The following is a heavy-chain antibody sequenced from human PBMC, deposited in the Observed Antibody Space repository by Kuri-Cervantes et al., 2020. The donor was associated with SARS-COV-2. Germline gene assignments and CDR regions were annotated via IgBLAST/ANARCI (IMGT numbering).Heavy chain of an antibody. V-gene: IGHV1-8*01. CDR2: MNPNSGNT. J-gene: IGHJ6*02. Sequence: ASVKVSCKASGYTFTSYDINWVRQATGQGLEWMGWMNPNSGNTGYAQKFQGRVTMTRNTSISTAYMELSSLRSEDTAVYYCASRGYSGGAPLYYYYGMDVWGQGTTVTVSS. CDR3: ASRGYSGGAPLYYYYGMDV. D-gene: IGHD1-26*01. CDR1: GYTFTSYD.